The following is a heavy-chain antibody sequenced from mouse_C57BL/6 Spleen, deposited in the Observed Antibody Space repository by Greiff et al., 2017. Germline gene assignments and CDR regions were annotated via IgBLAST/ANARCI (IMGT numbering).Heavy chain of an antibody. J-gene: IGHJ4*01. D-gene: IGHD2-4*01. V-gene: IGHV5-15*01. CDR2: ISNLAYSI. CDR3: ARHGRGDYDYDEGGAMDY. Sequence: EVQGVESGGGLVQPGGSLKLSCAASGFTFSDYGMAWVRQAPRKGPEWVAFISNLAYSIYYADTVTGRFTISRENAKNTLYLEMSSLRSEDTAMYYCARHGRGDYDYDEGGAMDYWGQGTSVTVSS. CDR1: GFTFSDYG.